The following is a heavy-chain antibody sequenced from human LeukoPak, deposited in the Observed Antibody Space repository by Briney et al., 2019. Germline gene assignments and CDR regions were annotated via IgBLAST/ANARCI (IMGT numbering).Heavy chain of an antibody. J-gene: IGHJ4*02. V-gene: IGHV4-34*01. CDR3: ARGRGLYSYGSYYFDY. CDR1: GGSFSCYY. D-gene: IGHD5-18*01. Sequence: SETLSLTCAVYGGSFSCYYWSWIRQPPGKGLEWIGEINHSGSTNYNPSLKSRVTISVDTSKNQFSLKLSSVTAADTAVYYCARGRGLYSYGSYYFDYWGQGTLVTVSS. CDR2: INHSGST.